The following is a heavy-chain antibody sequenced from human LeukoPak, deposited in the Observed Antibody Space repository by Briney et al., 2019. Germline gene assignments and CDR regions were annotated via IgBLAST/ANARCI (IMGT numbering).Heavy chain of an antibody. CDR2: IYHSGST. J-gene: IGHJ4*02. V-gene: IGHV4-38-2*02. CDR1: GYSISSGYY. D-gene: IGHD3-9*01. Sequence: SETLSLTCTVSGYSISSGYYWGWIRQPPGKGLEWIGSIYHSGSTYYNPSLKSRVTISVDTSKNQFSLKLSSVAAADTAVYYCARGVHYLTGYYYYFDYWGQGTLVTVSS. CDR3: ARGVHYLTGYYYYFDY.